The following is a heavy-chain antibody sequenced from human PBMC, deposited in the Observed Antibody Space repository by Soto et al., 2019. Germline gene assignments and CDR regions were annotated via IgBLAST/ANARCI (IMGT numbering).Heavy chain of an antibody. D-gene: IGHD3-22*01. CDR3: AKGSYYYDSSGHFDY. CDR2: ISYDGSNK. J-gene: IGHJ4*02. V-gene: IGHV3-30-3*01. Sequence: SLRLSCAASGFTFSSYAMHWVRQAPGKGLEWVAVISYDGSNKYYADSVKGRFTVSRDNSRNTLFLQMNSLRAEDTAVYYCAKGSYYYDSSGHFDYWGQGTLVTVSS. CDR1: GFTFSSYA.